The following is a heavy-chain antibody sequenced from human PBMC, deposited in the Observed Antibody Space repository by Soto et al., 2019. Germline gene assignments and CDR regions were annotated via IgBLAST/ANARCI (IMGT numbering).Heavy chain of an antibody. CDR2: INGTGGST. V-gene: IGHV3-23*01. CDR1: GFTFSSYA. D-gene: IGHD2-2*01. CDR3: AKGYCSTTSCPYYYFYGMDV. J-gene: IGHJ6*02. Sequence: EVQLLESGGGLVQPGGSLRLSCAASGFTFSSYAMSWVSQAPGKGLEWVSIINGTGGSTYYADSVKGRFTISRDNPKNTLYLQMTSLRADDTALYYFAKGYCSTTSCPYYYFYGMDVWGRGTTVTVSS.